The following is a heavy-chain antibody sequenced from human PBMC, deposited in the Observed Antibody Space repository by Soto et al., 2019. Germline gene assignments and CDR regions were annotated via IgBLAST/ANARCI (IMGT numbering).Heavy chain of an antibody. CDR1: GGFVSSGSYY. CDR2: MSHSGGT. J-gene: IGHJ3*02. Sequence: ETLSLTCAVYGGFVSSGSYYWSWIRQPPGKELEWIGEMSHSGGTHFNPSLKSRVTISVDTSKNQFSLKMSSVTAADTVLYYCARVERGTATTVVDAFDIWGPGTMVTVSS. D-gene: IGHD1-1*01. V-gene: IGHV4-61*01. CDR3: ARVERGTATTVVDAFDI.